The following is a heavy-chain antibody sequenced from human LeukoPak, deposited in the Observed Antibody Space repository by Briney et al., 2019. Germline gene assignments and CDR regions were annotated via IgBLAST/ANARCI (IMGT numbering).Heavy chain of an antibody. D-gene: IGHD4-17*01. CDR1: GFTFTTYS. Sequence: GGSLRLSCEASGFTFTTYSMTWVRQAPGKGLEWVSIISSGSSAIFSADALKGRFTISRDNAKNSLYLQMNSLRAEDTAVYYCARDKSADYGDSYFDSWGQGILVTVSS. CDR3: ARDKSADYGDSYFDS. CDR2: ISSGSSAI. J-gene: IGHJ4*02. V-gene: IGHV3-21*01.